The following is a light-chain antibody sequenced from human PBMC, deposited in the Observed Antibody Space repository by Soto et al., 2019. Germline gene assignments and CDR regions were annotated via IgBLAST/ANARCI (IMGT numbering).Light chain of an antibody. Sequence: QSVLTQPASVSGSPGQSITISCTGTSSDIGSHNLVSWYQRHPGRAPKLMVYEGSRRPSGVSNRFSGSKSGNTASLTISGLQAEDEADYFCCSYAGHSAHWVFGGGTKVTVL. J-gene: IGLJ3*02. CDR1: SSDIGSHNL. CDR2: EGS. V-gene: IGLV2-23*01. CDR3: CSYAGHSAHWV.